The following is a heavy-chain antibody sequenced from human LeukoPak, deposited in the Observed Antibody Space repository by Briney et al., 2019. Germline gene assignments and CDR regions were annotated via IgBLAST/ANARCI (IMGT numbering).Heavy chain of an antibody. Sequence: GGSLRLSCAASGFTFSSYWMSWVRQAPGKGLEWVANIKQDGSLKYSVDSVKGRFTISRDNAKNSLYLQMNSLRAEDTAVYYCTRDLTGDLDYWGQGTLVTVSS. CDR3: TRDLTGDLDY. CDR2: IKQDGSLK. V-gene: IGHV3-7*01. D-gene: IGHD7-27*01. J-gene: IGHJ4*02. CDR1: GFTFSSYW.